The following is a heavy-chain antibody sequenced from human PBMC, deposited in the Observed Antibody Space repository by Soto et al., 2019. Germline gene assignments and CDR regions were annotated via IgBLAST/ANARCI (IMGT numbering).Heavy chain of an antibody. CDR2: IYYSGST. CDR3: ARDRLELRDYYYYGMDV. J-gene: IGHJ6*02. Sequence: SETLSLTCTFSCGSVSSGSYYWSWIRQPPGKGLEWIGYIYYSGSTNYNPSLKSRVTISVDTSKNQFSLKLSSVTAADTAVYYCARDRLELRDYYYYGMDVWGQGTTVTVSS. D-gene: IGHD1-7*01. V-gene: IGHV4-61*01. CDR1: CGSVSSGSYY.